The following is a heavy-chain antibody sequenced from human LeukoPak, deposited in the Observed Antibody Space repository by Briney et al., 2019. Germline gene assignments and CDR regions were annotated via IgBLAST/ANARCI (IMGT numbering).Heavy chain of an antibody. V-gene: IGHV4-59*11. D-gene: IGHD6-19*01. CDR3: ASEYDSSGWLAYFDY. CDR2: IYYSGST. CDR1: GGSISSHY. Sequence: SETLSLTCTVSGGSISSHYWSWIRQPPGKGLEWIGYIYYSGSTNYNPSLKSRVTISVDTSKNQLSLKLSSVTAADTAVYYCASEYDSSGWLAYFDYWGRGTLVTVSS. J-gene: IGHJ4*02.